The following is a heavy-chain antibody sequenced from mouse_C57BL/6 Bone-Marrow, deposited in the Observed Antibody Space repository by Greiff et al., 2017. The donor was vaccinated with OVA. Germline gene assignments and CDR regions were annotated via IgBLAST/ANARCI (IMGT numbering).Heavy chain of an antibody. D-gene: IGHD3-3*01. J-gene: IGHJ3*01. CDR2: IDPSDSYT. CDR3: ARELGAY. CDR1: GYTFTSYW. Sequence: QVQLQQPGAELVMPGASVKLSCKASGYTFTSYWMHWVKQRPGKGLEWIGEIDPSDSYTNYNQKFKGKSTLTVDKSSSTAYMQLSSLTSEDSAVYYCARELGAYWGQGTLVTVSA. V-gene: IGHV1-69*01.